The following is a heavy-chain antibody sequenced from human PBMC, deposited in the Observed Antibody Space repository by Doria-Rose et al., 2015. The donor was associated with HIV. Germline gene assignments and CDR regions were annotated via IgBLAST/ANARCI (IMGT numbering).Heavy chain of an antibody. CDR3: AKTSGSSLDY. V-gene: IGHV3-30*02. CDR2: IRYDGSNK. J-gene: IGHJ4*02. CDR1: SSHG. Sequence: SSHGMQWVRQAPGKGLEWVAFIRYDGSNKYYADSVKGRFTISRDNSNKTLYLQMNRLTAEDTAVYYCAKTSGSSLDYWGQGTLVTISS. D-gene: IGHD3-10*01.